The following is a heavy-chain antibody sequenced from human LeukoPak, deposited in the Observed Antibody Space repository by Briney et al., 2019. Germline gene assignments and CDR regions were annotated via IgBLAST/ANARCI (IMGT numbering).Heavy chain of an antibody. V-gene: IGHV4-61*08. Sequence: PSETLSLTCTVSGGSISSGDYYWSWIRQPPGKGLEWIGYIYYSGSTNYNPSLKSRVTISVDTTKNQFSLKLSSVTAADTAVYYCARAVGGLYYYDSSGYYYDYWGQGTLVTVSS. D-gene: IGHD3-22*01. J-gene: IGHJ4*02. CDR2: IYYSGST. CDR1: GGSISSGDYY. CDR3: ARAVGGLYYYDSSGYYYDY.